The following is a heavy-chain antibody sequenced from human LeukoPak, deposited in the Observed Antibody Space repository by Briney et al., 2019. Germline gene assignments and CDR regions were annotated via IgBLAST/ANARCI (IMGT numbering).Heavy chain of an antibody. Sequence: PGGSLRLSCAASGFTFSSYAMHWVRQAPGKGLEWVAVISYDGSNKYYADSVKGRFTISRDNAKNSLYLQMNSLRDEDTAVYYCTRDQHLYYYYGLDVWGQGTTVTVSS. CDR1: GFTFSSYA. V-gene: IGHV3-30-3*01. J-gene: IGHJ6*02. CDR3: TRDQHLYYYYGLDV. CDR2: ISYDGSNK. D-gene: IGHD3-3*02.